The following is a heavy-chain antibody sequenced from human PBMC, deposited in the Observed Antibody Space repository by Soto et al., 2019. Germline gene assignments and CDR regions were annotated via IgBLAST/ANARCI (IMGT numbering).Heavy chain of an antibody. CDR2: IWYDESNK. CDR3: XXXXXXXXXXXXXXFDR. J-gene: IGHJ2*01. Sequence: QVLLVESGGGVVQPGRSLRLSCAASGFTFSNYGMHWXXXXXXXXXXXXXVIWYDESNKYYRDSVKGRFTISRDNSKXXXXXXXXXXXXXXXXXXXXXXXXXXXXXXXXXXFDRRGRGTLVTVSS. CDR1: GFTFSNYG. V-gene: IGHV3-33*01.